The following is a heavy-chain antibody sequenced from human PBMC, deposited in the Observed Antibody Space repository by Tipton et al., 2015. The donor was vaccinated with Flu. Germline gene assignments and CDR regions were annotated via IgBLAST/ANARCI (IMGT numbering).Heavy chain of an antibody. V-gene: IGHV4-34*01. Sequence: LRLSCAVYGGSFSGYYWSRIRQPPGKGLEWIGEINHSGSTNYNPSLKSRVTISVDTSKNQFSLKLSSVTAADTAVYYCARLSSNWYHQLDNWGQGTLVTVSS. CDR1: GGSFSGYY. CDR2: INHSGST. CDR3: ARLSSNWYHQLDN. D-gene: IGHD6-13*01. J-gene: IGHJ4*02.